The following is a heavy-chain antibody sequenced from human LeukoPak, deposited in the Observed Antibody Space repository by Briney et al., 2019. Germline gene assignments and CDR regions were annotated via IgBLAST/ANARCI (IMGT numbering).Heavy chain of an antibody. CDR3: TRGYYYDSSGYLFY. D-gene: IGHD3-22*01. CDR1: GFTFGDYA. Sequence: GGSLRLSCTASGFTFGDYAMSWVRQAPGKGLGWVGFIRSKAYGGTTEYAASVKGRFTISRDDSKSIAYLQMNSLKTEDTAVYYCTRGYYYDSSGYLFYWGQGTLVTVSS. CDR2: IRSKAYGGTT. J-gene: IGHJ4*02. V-gene: IGHV3-49*04.